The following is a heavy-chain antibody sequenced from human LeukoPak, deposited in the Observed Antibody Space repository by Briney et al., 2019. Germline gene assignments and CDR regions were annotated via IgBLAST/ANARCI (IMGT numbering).Heavy chain of an antibody. CDR3: GRDGAGLAVTTSGSAP. Sequence: SETLSLTCSVSGYSISSGYYWVWIRQPPGKGLEWIGSIYHNGHTYNNPSLKSRVTISVDTSKNQFSLKLSSVTAADTAVYYCGRDGAGLAVTTSGSAPWGKGTLVTVSS. CDR2: IYHNGHT. J-gene: IGHJ5*02. CDR1: GYSISSGYY. V-gene: IGHV4-38-2*02. D-gene: IGHD4-17*01.